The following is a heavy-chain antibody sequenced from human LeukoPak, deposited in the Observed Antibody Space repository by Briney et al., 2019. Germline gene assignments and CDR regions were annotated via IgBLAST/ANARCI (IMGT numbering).Heavy chain of an antibody. Sequence: PGGSLRLSCAASGFTFSDYYMSWIRQAPGKGLEWVSYISSSGSTIYYADSVKGRFTISRDNSKNTLYLQMNSLRAEDTAVYYCAREREIGMGYDRVSNAFDIWGQGTMVTVSS. CDR1: GFTFSDYY. J-gene: IGHJ3*02. CDR2: ISSSGSTI. D-gene: IGHD2-8*01. CDR3: AREREIGMGYDRVSNAFDI. V-gene: IGHV3-11*01.